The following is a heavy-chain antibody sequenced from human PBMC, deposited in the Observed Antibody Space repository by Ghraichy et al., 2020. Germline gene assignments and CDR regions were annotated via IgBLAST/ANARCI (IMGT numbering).Heavy chain of an antibody. Sequence: GESLRLSCAASGFTFSSYSMNWVRQAPGKGLEWVSSISGSSSYMYYADSLKGRFTISRDNTKNSLYLQMNSLRAEDTAVYYCARASGYSSENYYYYGMDVWGQGTTVTVSS. CDR2: ISGSSSYM. CDR1: GFTFSSYS. D-gene: IGHD5-18*01. CDR3: ARASGYSSENYYYYGMDV. V-gene: IGHV3-21*01. J-gene: IGHJ6*02.